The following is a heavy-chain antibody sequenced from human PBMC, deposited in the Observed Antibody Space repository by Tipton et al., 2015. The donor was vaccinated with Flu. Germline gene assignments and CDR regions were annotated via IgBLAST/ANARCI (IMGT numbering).Heavy chain of an antibody. J-gene: IGHJ4*02. CDR2: INQDGSEK. D-gene: IGHD6-13*01. CDR3: VRAIAAAGSR. Sequence: SLRLSCAASGFSLSSYWMSWVRQAPGKGLEWVANINQDGSEKYSVDSVRGRFTITRGNAKNSLYLQMNSLRVEDTAVYYCVRAIAAAGSRWGQGTLVTVSS. V-gene: IGHV3-7*01. CDR1: GFSLSSYW.